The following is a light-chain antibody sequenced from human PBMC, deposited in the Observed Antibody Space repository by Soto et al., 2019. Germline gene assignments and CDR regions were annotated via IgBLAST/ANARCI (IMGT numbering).Light chain of an antibody. V-gene: IGKV3-15*01. Sequence: ELVLSQSPATLSVSPGERATLSCRASQSIRQNLAWYQQKPGQAPTLPIYEASTRATGVPARFSGSGSGTEFTLTISSLQSEDFAIYYCQQSHNYMYTFGQGTKVDIK. CDR3: QQSHNYMYT. CDR1: QSIRQN. J-gene: IGKJ2*01. CDR2: EAS.